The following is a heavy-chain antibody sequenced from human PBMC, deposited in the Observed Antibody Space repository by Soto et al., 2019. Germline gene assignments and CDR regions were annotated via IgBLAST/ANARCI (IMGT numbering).Heavy chain of an antibody. D-gene: IGHD6-13*01. CDR1: GGTFSSYA. CDR2: IIPIFGTA. V-gene: IGHV1-69*13. Sequence: SVKVSCKASGGTFSSYAISWVRQAPGQGLEWMGGIIPIFGTANYAQKFQGRVTITADESTSTAYMELSSLRSEDTAVYYCARSAAGTDYYYGMDVWGQGTTVTVSS. CDR3: ARSAAGTDYYYGMDV. J-gene: IGHJ6*02.